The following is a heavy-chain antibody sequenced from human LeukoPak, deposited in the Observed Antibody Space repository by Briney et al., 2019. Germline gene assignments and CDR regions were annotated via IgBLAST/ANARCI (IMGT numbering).Heavy chain of an antibody. D-gene: IGHD4-17*01. CDR2: ISAYNGNT. CDR3: ARGDDYGDYFTFDY. J-gene: IGHJ4*02. Sequence: GASVKVSCKASGYTFTSYDINWVRQAPGQGLEWMGWISAYNGNTNYAQKLQGRVTMTTDTSTSTAYMELRSLRSDDTAVYYCARGDDYGDYFTFDYWGQGTLVTVSS. V-gene: IGHV1-18*01. CDR1: GYTFTSYD.